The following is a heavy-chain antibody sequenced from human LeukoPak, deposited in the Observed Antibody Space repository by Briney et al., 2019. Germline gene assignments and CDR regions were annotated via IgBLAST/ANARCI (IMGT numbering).Heavy chain of an antibody. CDR1: GGSFSGYY. CDR2: INHSGST. V-gene: IGHV4-34*01. Sequence: SETLSLTCAVYGGSFSGYYWSWIRQPPGKGLEWIGEINHSGSTNYNPSLERRVTISVDTSKNQFSLKLSSVTAADTAVYYCARGQIYDYGGKWDYFDYWGQGTLVTVSS. CDR3: ARGQIYDYGGKWDYFDY. D-gene: IGHD4-23*01. J-gene: IGHJ4*02.